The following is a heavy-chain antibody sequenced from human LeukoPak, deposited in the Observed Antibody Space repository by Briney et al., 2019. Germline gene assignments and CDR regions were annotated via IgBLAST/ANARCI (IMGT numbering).Heavy chain of an antibody. V-gene: IGHV4-30-2*01. J-gene: IGHJ2*01. D-gene: IGHD3-22*01. CDR1: GVSINSGGYS. CDR3: AKAVSVIGLFYFDL. CDR2: VYHSGTT. Sequence: PSQTLSLTCAVSGVSINSGGYSWSWIRHPPGKGLEWIGDVYHSGTTDYNPSLKSRLTMSIDGSKNQFSLELTSLTAGDTAIYYCAKAVSVIGLFYFDLWGRGTLVTVSS.